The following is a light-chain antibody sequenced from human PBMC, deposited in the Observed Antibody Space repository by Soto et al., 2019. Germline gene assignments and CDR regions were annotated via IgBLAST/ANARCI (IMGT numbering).Light chain of an antibody. CDR1: SSNIGINY. CDR2: RNN. J-gene: IGLJ2*01. Sequence: QSVLTQPPSASGTPGQRVTISCSGSSSNIGINYVYWYQQLPGTAPKLLIYRNNQRPSGVSDRFSGSKSGTSASLAISGLRSEDEADYYCAAWDDSLSGHVVFGGGTKLTVL. V-gene: IGLV1-47*01. CDR3: AAWDDSLSGHVV.